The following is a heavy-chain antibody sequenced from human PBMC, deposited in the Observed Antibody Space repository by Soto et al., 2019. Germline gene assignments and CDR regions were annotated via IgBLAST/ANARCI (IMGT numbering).Heavy chain of an antibody. CDR2: ISGSGIST. V-gene: IGHV3-23*01. Sequence: EVQLLESGGGLVQSGGSLRLSCAASGFTFSSYAMSWVRQAPGKGLEWVSAISGSGISTYYADSVKGRFTISRDNSKNTLYLQMKSLRAEDTAVYYCAKEYEYSSGWERIDYWGQGTLVTVSS. D-gene: IGHD6-19*01. CDR1: GFTFSSYA. J-gene: IGHJ4*02. CDR3: AKEYEYSSGWERIDY.